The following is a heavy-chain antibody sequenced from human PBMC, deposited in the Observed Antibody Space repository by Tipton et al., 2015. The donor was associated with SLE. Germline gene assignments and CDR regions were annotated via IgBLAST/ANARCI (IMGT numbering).Heavy chain of an antibody. J-gene: IGHJ4*02. Sequence: TLSLTCAVYGGSFSGYYWSWIRQPPGKGLEWIGEINHSGSTNYNPSLKSRVTISVDTSKNQFSLKLSSVTAADTAVYYCARGESVGYIAVAGYFDYWGQGTLVTVSS. CDR3: ARGESVGYIAVAGYFDY. D-gene: IGHD6-19*01. CDR2: INHSGST. V-gene: IGHV4-34*01. CDR1: GGSFSGYY.